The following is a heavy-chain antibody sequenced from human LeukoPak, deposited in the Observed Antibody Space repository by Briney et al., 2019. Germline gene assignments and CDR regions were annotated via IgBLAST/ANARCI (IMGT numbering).Heavy chain of an antibody. V-gene: IGHV3-7*01. Sequence: GGSLRLSCEASGFTFTSYWMSWVRQAPGKGPEWVAHIKENGNEQYYADSVKGRFTISRDNVKQSLGLQMNSLGVEDTAVYYCARGPGDFDASDIWGQGTMVTVSS. CDR2: IKENGNEQ. D-gene: IGHD1-14*01. J-gene: IGHJ3*02. CDR3: ARGPGDFDASDI. CDR1: GFTFTSYW.